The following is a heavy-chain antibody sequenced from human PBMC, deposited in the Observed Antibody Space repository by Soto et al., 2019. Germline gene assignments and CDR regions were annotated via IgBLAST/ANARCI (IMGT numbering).Heavy chain of an antibody. D-gene: IGHD3-10*01. CDR2: ISHDGSNK. V-gene: IGHV3-30*18. CDR1: GFTFSSYG. Sequence: PGGSLRLSCAASGFTFSSYGVHWVRQAPGKGLEWVAVISHDGSNKYYADSVKGRFTISRDNSKNTLDLQVNSLRAEDTAVYQCAKAPNTMVRLDIWGQGTMVTVSS. J-gene: IGHJ3*02. CDR3: AKAPNTMVRLDI.